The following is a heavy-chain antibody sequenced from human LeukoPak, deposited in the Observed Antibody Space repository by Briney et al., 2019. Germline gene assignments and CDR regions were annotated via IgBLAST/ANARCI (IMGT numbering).Heavy chain of an antibody. J-gene: IGHJ4*01. Sequence: GSLRLSCAASGFTFSRYSMNWVRQAPGKGLEWIGYIYHSGSTNYNPSLKGRVTISIETSKSQFSLNLNSVTAADTAVYYCARGTGSLFYWGHGILVTVSS. D-gene: IGHD1-1*01. V-gene: IGHV4-59*08. CDR3: ARGTGSLFY. CDR1: GFTFSRYS. CDR2: IYHSGST.